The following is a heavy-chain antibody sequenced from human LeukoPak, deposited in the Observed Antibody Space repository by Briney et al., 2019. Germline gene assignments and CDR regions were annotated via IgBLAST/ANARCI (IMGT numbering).Heavy chain of an antibody. CDR2: TYIGGST. Sequence: PGGSLRLSCAASGFTVSSNYMTWVRQAPGKGLEWVSVTYIGGSTYYADSVKGRFTISRDNSKNTLYLQMNSLRAEHTAGYHCATYKGKVRGVTISYYYYMDVWGKGTTVTISS. CDR3: ATYKGKVRGVTISYYYYMDV. J-gene: IGHJ6*03. V-gene: IGHV3-66*01. CDR1: GFTVSSNY. D-gene: IGHD3-10*01.